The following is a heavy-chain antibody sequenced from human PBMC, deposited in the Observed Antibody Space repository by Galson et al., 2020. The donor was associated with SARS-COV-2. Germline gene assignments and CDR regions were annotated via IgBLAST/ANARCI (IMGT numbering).Heavy chain of an antibody. CDR3: AGALGRITIFGVGIINYVAS. D-gene: IGHD3-3*01. Sequence: SETLSLTCAVYGGSFSGYYWNWIRHPPRKGLEWIGEINHSGTTNSNPSLKSRVTISVETSKNQFSLKLRSVTAADSAVYYCAGALGRITIFGVGIINYVASWGQGTLVTVSS. J-gene: IGHJ4*02. CDR2: INHSGTT. V-gene: IGHV4-34*09. CDR1: GGSFSGYY.